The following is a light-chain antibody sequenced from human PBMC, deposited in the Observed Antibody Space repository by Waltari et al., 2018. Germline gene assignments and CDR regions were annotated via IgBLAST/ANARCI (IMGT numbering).Light chain of an antibody. V-gene: IGKV3-20*01. J-gene: IGKJ4*01. CDR3: QQYGTSFT. CDR2: GTS. CDR1: QRIRSSD. Sequence: EVVLTQSPGTLSLSPGERATLSCRASQRIRSSDLCWYQQHPGRAPRLLIYGTSTRATGIPDRFSGSGSGTDFTLTITRLQPEDFAVYYCQQYGTSFTFGGGTKVEIK.